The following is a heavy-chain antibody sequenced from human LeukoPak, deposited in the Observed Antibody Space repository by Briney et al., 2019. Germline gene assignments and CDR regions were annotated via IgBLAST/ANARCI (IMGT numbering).Heavy chain of an antibody. Sequence: PSETLSLTCADYGGSFSGYYWSWIRQPPGKGLEWIGEINHSGSTNYNPSLKSRVTISVDTSKNQFSLKLSSVTAADTAVYYCARVQGYCSGGSCYGNDYWGQGTLVTVSS. V-gene: IGHV4-34*01. J-gene: IGHJ4*02. CDR3: ARVQGYCSGGSCYGNDY. CDR1: GGSFSGYY. D-gene: IGHD2-15*01. CDR2: INHSGST.